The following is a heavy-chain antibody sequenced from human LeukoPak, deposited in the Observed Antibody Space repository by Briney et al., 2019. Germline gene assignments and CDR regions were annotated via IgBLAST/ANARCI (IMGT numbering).Heavy chain of an antibody. Sequence: GGSLRLSCETSGLTFSSYAMSWVRQAPGKGLEWVSAISGSGGSTYYADSVKGRFTISRDNSKNTLYLQMNSLRAEDTAVYYCAKDSLDFWSGYYAHYFDYWGQGTLVTVSS. V-gene: IGHV3-23*01. J-gene: IGHJ4*02. CDR3: AKDSLDFWSGYYAHYFDY. CDR2: ISGSGGST. CDR1: GLTFSSYA. D-gene: IGHD3-3*01.